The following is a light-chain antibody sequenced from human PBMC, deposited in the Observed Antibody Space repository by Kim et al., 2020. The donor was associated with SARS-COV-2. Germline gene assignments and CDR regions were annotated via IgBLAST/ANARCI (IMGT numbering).Light chain of an antibody. V-gene: IGLV1-47*01. Sequence: QLVLTQPPSASGTPGQRVTISCSGGTSNIGSNFVYWYQQLPGTAPKVLIYKNNQRPSGVPERFSGSKSGTSASLAISVLRSEDEADYYCVVWDVSLNRVLFGGGTQLTVL. CDR1: TSNIGSNF. CDR3: VVWDVSLNRVL. J-gene: IGLJ2*01. CDR2: KNN.